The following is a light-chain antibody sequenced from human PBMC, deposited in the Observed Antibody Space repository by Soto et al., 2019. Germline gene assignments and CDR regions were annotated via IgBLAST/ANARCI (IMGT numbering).Light chain of an antibody. CDR3: QQHDILPIT. CDR1: QSVSSY. Sequence: VLTQSAATLSLSPGERATLSCRASQSVSSYLAWYQQKPGQAPRLLIYDASNRATGIPARFSGSGSGTDFTLTISRLEPEDFALYYCQQHDILPITFGQGTLLE. CDR2: DAS. J-gene: IGKJ5*01. V-gene: IGKV3-11*01.